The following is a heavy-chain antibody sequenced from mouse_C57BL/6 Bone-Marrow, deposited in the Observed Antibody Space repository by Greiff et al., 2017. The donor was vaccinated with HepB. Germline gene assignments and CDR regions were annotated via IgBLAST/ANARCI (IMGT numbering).Heavy chain of an antibody. CDR2: INPNNGGT. V-gene: IGHV1-18*01. J-gene: IGHJ2*01. CDR1: GYTFTDYN. Sequence: SGPELVKPGASVKIPCKASGYTFTDYNMDWVKQSHGKSLEWIGDINPNNGGTIYNQKFKGKATLTVDKSSSTAYMELRSLTSEDTAVYYCARSLRLRRRRSGYFDYWGQGTTLTVSS. D-gene: IGHD2-2*01. CDR3: ARSLRLRRRRSGYFDY.